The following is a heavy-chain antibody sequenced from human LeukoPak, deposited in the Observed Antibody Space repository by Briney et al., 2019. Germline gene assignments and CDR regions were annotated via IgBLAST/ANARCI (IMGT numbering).Heavy chain of an antibody. J-gene: IGHJ4*02. D-gene: IGHD3-10*01. V-gene: IGHV4-61*08. CDR3: ARDPSYGSGSYFDY. CDR1: RGSISSAGYY. Sequence: SETLSLTCTVSRGSISSAGYYWNWIRQHPEKGLEWIGYFYYSGYTSYNPSLKSRVTISVDTSKNQFSLKLSSVTAADTAVYYCARDPSYGSGSYFDYWGQGTLVTVSS. CDR2: FYYSGYT.